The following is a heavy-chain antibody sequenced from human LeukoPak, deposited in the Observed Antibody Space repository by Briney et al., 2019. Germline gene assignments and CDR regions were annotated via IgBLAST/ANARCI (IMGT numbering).Heavy chain of an antibody. Sequence: PGGSLRLSCAASRFTFSTYSMNWVRQAPGKGLEWVSGINWNGGRTGYADSVKGRFTISRDNAKNSLYLHMNSLRVEDTALYYCARDRVVVATTTPPYWYFDLWGRGTLVTVSS. CDR1: RFTFSTYS. J-gene: IGHJ2*01. CDR3: ARDRVVVATTTPPYWYFDL. CDR2: INWNGGRT. D-gene: IGHD2-15*01. V-gene: IGHV3-20*04.